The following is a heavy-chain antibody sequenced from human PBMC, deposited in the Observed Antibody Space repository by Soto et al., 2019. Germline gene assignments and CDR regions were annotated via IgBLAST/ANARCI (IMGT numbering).Heavy chain of an antibody. Sequence: SQTLSLTCVISGDSVSGNRAALNLIRDAASGGLEWLGRTYYRSKWYIEYAPSVTGRMTINPDTSKNQFSLQLNSVTPEDTAVYYRATGMLIRGHHYYMDVWGQGTSVTVSS. CDR3: ATGMLIRGHHYYMDV. CDR1: GDSVSGNRAA. D-gene: IGHD3-10*01. CDR2: TYYRSKWYI. V-gene: IGHV6-1*01. J-gene: IGHJ6*03.